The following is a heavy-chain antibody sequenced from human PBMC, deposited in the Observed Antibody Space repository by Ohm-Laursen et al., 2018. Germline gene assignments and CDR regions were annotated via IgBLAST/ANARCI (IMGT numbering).Heavy chain of an antibody. D-gene: IGHD6-19*01. CDR3: ARGSDGSGWRYYYYYYGMDV. CDR1: GYTFTSYG. J-gene: IGHJ6*02. Sequence: ASVKVSCKASGYTFTSYGISWVRQAPGQGLEWMGWMNPNSGNTGYAQKFQGRVTMTRNTSISTAYMELSSLRSEDTAVYYCARGSDGSGWRYYYYYYGMDVWGQGTTVTVSS. CDR2: MNPNSGNT. V-gene: IGHV1-8*02.